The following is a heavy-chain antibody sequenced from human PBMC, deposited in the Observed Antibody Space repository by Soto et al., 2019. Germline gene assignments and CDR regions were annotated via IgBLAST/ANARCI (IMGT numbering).Heavy chain of an antibody. CDR2: MSYDGSNK. CDR3: ARVRGNDSSRRNYYYYDGMDV. J-gene: IGHJ6*02. V-gene: IGHV3-30-3*01. CDR1: AFTFSSYA. Sequence: AGSRRLSCAPSAFTFSSYAMHWVRQAPGKGLEWVAVMSYDGSNKYYADSVEDRFTTSRDNSKNTVYLQMNSLRAEETAVYDCARVRGNDSSRRNYYYYDGMDVWGQGTTVTVSS. D-gene: IGHD3-22*01.